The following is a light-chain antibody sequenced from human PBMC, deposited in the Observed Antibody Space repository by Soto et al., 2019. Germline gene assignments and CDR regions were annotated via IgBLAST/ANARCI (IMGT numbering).Light chain of an antibody. CDR2: GAY. Sequence: ELVLTQSPGTMSLSPGSRSTLSCMDSQSVSSRRLAWYQQKPGQAHRLLIFGAYSRATGIPDRFSGSGSGTDFTLTIRRMEPGDFAVYYCQKYGRSPLTCGGGTKLDIK. V-gene: IGKV3-20*01. CDR3: QKYGRSPLT. CDR1: QSVSSRR. J-gene: IGKJ4*01.